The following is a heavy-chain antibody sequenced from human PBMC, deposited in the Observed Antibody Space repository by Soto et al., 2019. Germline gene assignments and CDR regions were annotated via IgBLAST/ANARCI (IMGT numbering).Heavy chain of an antibody. J-gene: IGHJ4*02. CDR1: GFSFGPNGMG. D-gene: IGHD3-3*01. CDR3: ARRRVATNPYYFDY. V-gene: IGHV2-5*01. Sequence: QITLNESGPTLVKPTETLTLTCTFSGFSFGPNGMGMGWVRQRPGKALEWLALIYWSGDKRYSPSLNNRLTVAKDTSKNQVTLTMTNMDSVDTATYYCARRRVATNPYYFDYWGQGILVTVSS. CDR2: IYWSGDK.